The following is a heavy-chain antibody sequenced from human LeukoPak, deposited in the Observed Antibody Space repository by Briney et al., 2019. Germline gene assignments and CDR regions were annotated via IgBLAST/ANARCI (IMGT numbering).Heavy chain of an antibody. D-gene: IGHD6-13*01. Sequence: GSLRLSCAASGFTFSSYGMHWVRQAPGKGLEWVAFIRYDGSNKYYADSVKGRFTISRDNSKNTLYLQMNSLRAEDTAVYYCAKNLIIAAAGQGAFDIWGQGTMVTVSS. CDR3: AKNLIIAAAGQGAFDI. CDR2: IRYDGSNK. V-gene: IGHV3-30*02. CDR1: GFTFSSYG. J-gene: IGHJ3*02.